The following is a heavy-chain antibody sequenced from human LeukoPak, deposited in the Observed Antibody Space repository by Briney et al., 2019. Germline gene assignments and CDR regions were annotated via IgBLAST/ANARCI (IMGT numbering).Heavy chain of an antibody. CDR1: GFTFSSYS. D-gene: IGHD3-10*01. CDR2: ISFDGGNK. V-gene: IGHV3-30*03. CDR3: ARGFPITMVRGAIDY. Sequence: GGSLRLSCAASGFTFSSYSMNWVRQAPGKGLEWVAIISFDGGNKYYADSVKGRFTISKDNSKNTLFLEMDSLKTEDTAVYYCARGFPITMVRGAIDYWGQGTLVTVSS. J-gene: IGHJ4*02.